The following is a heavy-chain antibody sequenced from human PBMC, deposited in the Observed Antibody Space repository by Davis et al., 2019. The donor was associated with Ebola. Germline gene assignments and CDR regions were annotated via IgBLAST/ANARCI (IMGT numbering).Heavy chain of an antibody. J-gene: IGHJ6*02. CDR2: ISSSGSTI. CDR3: AKAQRYYYYAVDV. D-gene: IGHD6-25*01. Sequence: GESLKISCAASGFRFSDYYMSWIRQAPGKGLEWVSYISSSGSTIYYADSVKGRFTISRDNAKNSLYLQMNSLRAEDTAVYYCAKAQRYYYYAVDVWGQGTTVTVSS. V-gene: IGHV3-11*01. CDR1: GFRFSDYY.